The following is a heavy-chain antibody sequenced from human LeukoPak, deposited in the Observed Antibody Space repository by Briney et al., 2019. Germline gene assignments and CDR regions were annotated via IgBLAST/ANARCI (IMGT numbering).Heavy chain of an antibody. CDR2: INPSGGST. CDR3: VRDTSEVDYINYGWEAVLDI. CDR1: GYTFTSYY. Sequence: VASVKVSCKASGYTFTSYYMHWVRQAPGQGLEWMGIINPSGGSTSYAQKFQGRVTMTRDTSTSTVYMELSSLRSEDTAVYYCVRDTSEVDYINYGWEAVLDIWGRGTMVTVFS. J-gene: IGHJ3*02. D-gene: IGHD4-11*01. V-gene: IGHV1-46*03.